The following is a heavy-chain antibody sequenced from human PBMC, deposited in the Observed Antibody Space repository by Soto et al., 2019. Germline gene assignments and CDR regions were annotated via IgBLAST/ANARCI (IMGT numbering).Heavy chain of an antibody. D-gene: IGHD3-22*01. V-gene: IGHV1-8*01. CDR1: GYTFTSYD. CDR3: ALTWWIGRIVKWFDP. Sequence: QVQLVQSGAEVKKPGASVKVSCKASGYTFTSYDINWVRQATGQGLEWMGWMNPNSGNTGYAQKFQGRVSMTRNTSISTAYMELSSLRSEDTAVYYCALTWWIGRIVKWFDPWGQGTLVTVSS. CDR2: MNPNSGNT. J-gene: IGHJ5*02.